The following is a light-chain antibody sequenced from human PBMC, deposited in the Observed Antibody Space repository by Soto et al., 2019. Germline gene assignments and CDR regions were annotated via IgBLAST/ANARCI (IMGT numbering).Light chain of an antibody. CDR1: QGISNS. CDR2: AAS. Sequence: DIQMTQSPSSLSASVGDRVTITCRASQGISNSLAWYQQNAGKSPKLLIDAASNLQSAVPSRFSGSGSGTDFSLTISALQPEEVATYYCQTYNSARVTFGGGTKVEIE. CDR3: QTYNSARVT. J-gene: IGKJ4*01. V-gene: IGKV1-27*01.